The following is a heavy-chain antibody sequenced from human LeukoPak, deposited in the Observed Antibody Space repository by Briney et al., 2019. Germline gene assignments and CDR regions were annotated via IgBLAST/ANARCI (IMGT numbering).Heavy chain of an antibody. CDR3: ARGSEGGGYNPSFDY. CDR1: GGSFSGYY. Sequence: PSETLSLTCAVYGGSFSGYYWSWIRQPPGKGLEWIGEINHSGSTNYNPSLKSRVTISVDTSTNQFSLKMSSVTAADTAVYYCARGSEGGGYNPSFDYWGQGTLVTVSS. CDR2: INHSGST. J-gene: IGHJ4*02. D-gene: IGHD5-24*01. V-gene: IGHV4-34*01.